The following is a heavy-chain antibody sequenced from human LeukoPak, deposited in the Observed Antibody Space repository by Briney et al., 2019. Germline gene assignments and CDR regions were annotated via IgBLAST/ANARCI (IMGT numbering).Heavy chain of an antibody. CDR2: INPSGGST. D-gene: IGHD5-18*01. CDR3: AKTGRAMVTPFDY. J-gene: IGHJ4*02. Sequence: ASVKASCKASGYTFTSYYMHWVRQAPGQGLEWMGIINPSGGSTSYAQKFQGRVTMTRDTSTSTVYMELSSLRSEDTAVYYCAKTGRAMVTPFDYWGQGTLVTVSS. V-gene: IGHV1-46*01. CDR1: GYTFTSYY.